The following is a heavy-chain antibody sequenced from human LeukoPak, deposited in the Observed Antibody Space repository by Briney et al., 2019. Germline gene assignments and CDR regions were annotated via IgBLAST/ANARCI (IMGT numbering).Heavy chain of an antibody. CDR2: INRDGSST. CDR3: TFSSYGDHVGVDAFDI. D-gene: IGHD4-17*01. Sequence: PGGSPRLSCAASGFTFSTYWMHWGRQAPGEGLVWVSRINRDGSSTNYADSVKGRFTISRDNAKNTVYLQMNSLSVEDTAMYYCTFSSYGDHVGVDAFDIWGQGTMVTVSS. V-gene: IGHV3-74*01. J-gene: IGHJ3*02. CDR1: GFTFSTYW.